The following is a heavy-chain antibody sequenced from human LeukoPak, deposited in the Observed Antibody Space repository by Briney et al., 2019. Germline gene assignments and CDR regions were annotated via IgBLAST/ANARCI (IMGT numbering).Heavy chain of an antibody. V-gene: IGHV4-38-2*02. J-gene: IGHJ4*02. CDR3: ARGLIPLYSSGCRFDY. D-gene: IGHD6-19*01. CDR1: GYSISSGYY. CDR2: IYHSGST. Sequence: SETLSLTCTVSGYSISSGYYWGWIRQPPGKGLEWIGSIYHSGSTYYNPSLKSRVTISVDTSKNQFSLKLSSVTAADTAVYYCARGLIPLYSSGCRFDYWGQGTLVTVSS.